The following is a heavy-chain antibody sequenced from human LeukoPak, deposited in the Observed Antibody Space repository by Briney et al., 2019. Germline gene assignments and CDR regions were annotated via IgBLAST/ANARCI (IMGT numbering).Heavy chain of an antibody. CDR2: ISSSGGST. V-gene: IGHV3-23*01. D-gene: IGHD6-19*01. CDR3: AKGKYSSGGCEFDY. Sequence: PGGSLRLSCAASGFTFSSYAMSWVRQAPGKGLECVSAISSSGGSTYYADSVKGRFTISRDNSKNTLYLQMNSLRAEDTAVYYWAKGKYSSGGCEFDYWGQGTLGTVSS. CDR1: GFTFSSYA. J-gene: IGHJ4*02.